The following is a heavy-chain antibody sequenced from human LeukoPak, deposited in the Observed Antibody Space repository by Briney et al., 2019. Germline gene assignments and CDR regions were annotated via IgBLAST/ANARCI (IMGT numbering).Heavy chain of an antibody. CDR2: IYYSGST. J-gene: IGHJ3*02. Sequence: PSETLSLTCKISGGSISSYYWSWIRQPPGKGLRWIGYIYYSGSTNYNPSLMSRVTISVDTSKNQFSLKLSSVTAADTAVYYCARDPHRNAFDIWGQGTMVTVSS. CDR1: GGSISSYY. CDR3: ARDPHRNAFDI. V-gene: IGHV4-59*13.